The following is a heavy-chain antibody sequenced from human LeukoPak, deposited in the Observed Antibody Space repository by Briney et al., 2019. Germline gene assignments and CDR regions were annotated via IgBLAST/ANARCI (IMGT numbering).Heavy chain of an antibody. CDR3: ASLGYCGGDCYPFDY. J-gene: IGHJ4*02. CDR1: GFTFSSYS. D-gene: IGHD2-21*02. CDR2: IGKSSSSI. V-gene: IGHV3-48*01. Sequence: GGSLRLSCAVSGFTFSSYSMNWVRQAPGKGLEWISYIGKSSSSISYADSVKGRFTISTDNAKSSLYLQMNSLRAEDTAVYYCASLGYCGGDCYPFDYWGQGTLVTVSS.